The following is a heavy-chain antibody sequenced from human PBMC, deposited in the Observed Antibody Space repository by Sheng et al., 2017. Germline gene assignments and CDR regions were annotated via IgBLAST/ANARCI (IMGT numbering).Heavy chain of an antibody. CDR3: AKDAYDYIIDY. J-gene: IGHJ4*02. D-gene: IGHD3-16*01. CDR1: GFTFSSYG. CDR2: IRYDGSNK. Sequence: QVQLVESGGGVVQPGGSLRLSCAASGFTFSSYGMHWVRQAPGKGLEWVAFIRYDGSNKYYADSVKGRFTISRDNSKNTLYLQMNSLRAEDTAVYYCAKDAYDYIIDYWGQGTLVTVSS. V-gene: IGHV3-30*02.